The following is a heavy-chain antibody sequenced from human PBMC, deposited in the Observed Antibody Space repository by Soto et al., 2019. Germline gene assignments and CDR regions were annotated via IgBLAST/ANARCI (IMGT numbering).Heavy chain of an antibody. J-gene: IGHJ4*02. CDR1: GCSFSSGNYY. CDR3: TRAPVSGSYCFDF. V-gene: IGHV4-61*01. D-gene: IGHD1-26*01. CDR2: IFHTGTT. Sequence: AETLSLTCTVSGCSFSSGNYYWSWIRQPPGKGLEWIGYIFHTGTTNYNPSLKSRVTISLDTSMNQFSLKLSSVTPADTAVYYCTRAPVSGSYCFDFWGQGTPVTVSS.